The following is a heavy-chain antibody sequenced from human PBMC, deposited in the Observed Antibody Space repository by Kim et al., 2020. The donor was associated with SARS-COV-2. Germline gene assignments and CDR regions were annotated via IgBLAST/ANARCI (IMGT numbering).Heavy chain of an antibody. V-gene: IGHV3-9*01. Sequence: GGSLRLSCAASGFTFDDYAMHWVRQAPGKGLDWVSGISWNSGRIGYADSVKGRFTISRDNAKNSLYLKMNSLRAEDTALYYCAKDLEGALGSSGWNTPFDYWGQGTLGTDSS. D-gene: IGHD6-19*01. CDR1: GFTFDDYA. CDR2: ISWNSGRI. J-gene: IGHJ4*02. CDR3: AKDLEGALGSSGWNTPFDY.